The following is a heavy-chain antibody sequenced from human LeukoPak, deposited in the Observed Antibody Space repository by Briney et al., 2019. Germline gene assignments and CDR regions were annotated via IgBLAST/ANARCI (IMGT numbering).Heavy chain of an antibody. CDR1: GDSVSSNSAA. CDR3: ATTTIRLGY. V-gene: IGHV4-39*07. D-gene: IGHD1-26*01. CDR2: MYYRGST. J-gene: IGHJ4*02. Sequence: SQTLSLTCAISGDSVSSNSAAWNWIRQPPGKGLEWIGSMYYRGSTYHNPSLKSRVTISVDTSKNQFSLKLSSVTAADTAVYYCATTTIRLGYWGQGTLVTVSS.